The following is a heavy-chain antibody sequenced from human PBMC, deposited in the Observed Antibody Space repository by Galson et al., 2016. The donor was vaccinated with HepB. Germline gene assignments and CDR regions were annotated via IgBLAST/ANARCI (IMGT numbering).Heavy chain of an antibody. CDR3: ARGGAFIGQTRTGFDI. CDR1: GGSISSNNW. V-gene: IGHV4-4*02. CDR2: IFHTWTT. J-gene: IGHJ3*02. D-gene: IGHD1-26*01. Sequence: GTLSLTCSVSGGSISSNNWWNWVRQSPEKGLEWIGGIFHTWTTNDNPSFKSRVIMSVDKSKNDFSLKLTSVTAADTAVYYCARGGAFIGQTRTGFDIWGQGTMVT.